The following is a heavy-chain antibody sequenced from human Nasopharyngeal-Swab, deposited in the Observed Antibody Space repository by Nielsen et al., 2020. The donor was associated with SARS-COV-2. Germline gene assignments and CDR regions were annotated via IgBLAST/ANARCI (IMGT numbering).Heavy chain of an antibody. J-gene: IGHJ3*01. D-gene: IGHD3-16*02. CDR1: GGSISSGGYF. Sequence: LRLSCTVSGGSISSGGYFWSWIRQHPGKGLEWIGYIHHTGNTYYNPSLESRLTISLDTSQNQFSLRLSSVTAADTAVYYCAREVIEQAVSDAFDFWGQGTMVTVSS. V-gene: IGHV4-31*03. CDR2: IHHTGNT. CDR3: AREVIEQAVSDAFDF.